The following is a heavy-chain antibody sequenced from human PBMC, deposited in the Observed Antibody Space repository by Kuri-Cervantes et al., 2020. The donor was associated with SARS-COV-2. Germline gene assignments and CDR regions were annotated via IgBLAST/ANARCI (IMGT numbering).Heavy chain of an antibody. V-gene: IGHV3-73*01. J-gene: IGHJ6*03. CDR2: VRGKANNYAT. CDR3: ARHPRDYGDTHYYYYYYMDV. CDR1: GFLFSASA. Sequence: GESLKISCEVSGFLFSASAIHWVRQGSGKGLEWVGRVRGKANNYATAYAASVKGRFTISRDDSKNMAYLQMNSLRAEDTAVYYCARHPRDYGDTHYYYYYYMDVWGKGTTVTVSS. D-gene: IGHD4-17*01.